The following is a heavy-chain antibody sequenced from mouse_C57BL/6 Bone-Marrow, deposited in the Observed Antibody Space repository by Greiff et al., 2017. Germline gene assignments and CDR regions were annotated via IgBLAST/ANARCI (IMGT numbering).Heavy chain of an antibody. Sequence: VQLKESGAELVKPGASVKMSCKASGYTFTSYWITWVKQRPGQGLEWIGDIYPGSGSTNYNEKFKSKATLTVDTSSSTAYMQLSSLTSEDSAVYYCASSGLLWLRLWDYWGQGTTLTVSS. CDR3: ASSGLLWLRLWDY. CDR1: GYTFTSYW. D-gene: IGHD2-2*01. J-gene: IGHJ2*01. CDR2: IYPGSGST. V-gene: IGHV1-55*01.